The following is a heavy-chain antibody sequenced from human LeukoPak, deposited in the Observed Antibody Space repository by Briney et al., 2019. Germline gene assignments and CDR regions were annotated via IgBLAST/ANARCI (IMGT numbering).Heavy chain of an antibody. CDR3: ARGQKSALSYGSGTYAYYFDY. J-gene: IGHJ4*02. CDR1: GYTFTSYD. V-gene: IGHV1-8*01. D-gene: IGHD3-10*01. CDR2: MDPNSGNT. Sequence: ASVKVSCKASGYTFTSYDINWVRQAAGQGLEWMGWMDPNSGNTGYAQKFQGRVTMTRNSSTTAYMEVSSLRSEDTAVYYCARGQKSALSYGSGTYAYYFDYWGQGTPVTVSS.